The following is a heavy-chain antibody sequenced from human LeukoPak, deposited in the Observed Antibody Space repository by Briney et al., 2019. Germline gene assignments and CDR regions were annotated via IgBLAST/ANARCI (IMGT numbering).Heavy chain of an antibody. D-gene: IGHD3-16*01. Sequence: GGSLRLSCAASGFTFSDYYMSWIRQTPGKGPEWVSYIYGTTISYADSVKGRFAISRDNAKNSLNLQMNSLRAEDTAVYYCARGGKRTFDYWGQGTLVTVSS. CDR1: GFTFSDYY. J-gene: IGHJ4*02. V-gene: IGHV3-11*04. CDR2: IYGTTI. CDR3: ARGGKRTFDY.